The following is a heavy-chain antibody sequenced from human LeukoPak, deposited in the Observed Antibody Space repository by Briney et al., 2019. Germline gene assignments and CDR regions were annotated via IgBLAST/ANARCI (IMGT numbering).Heavy chain of an antibody. V-gene: IGHV3-30*04. D-gene: IGHD2-8*01. Sequence: GSLRLSCAASGFIFSTYAMNWVRQAPGKGLEWVAVISDDGRQTYYADSVKGRFTISRDNSKNTVYLQMNSLRDEDSATYYCARVYLERLTAGYFDHWGQGTLVTVSP. CDR3: ARVYLERLTAGYFDH. CDR1: GFIFSTYA. CDR2: ISDDGRQT. J-gene: IGHJ4*02.